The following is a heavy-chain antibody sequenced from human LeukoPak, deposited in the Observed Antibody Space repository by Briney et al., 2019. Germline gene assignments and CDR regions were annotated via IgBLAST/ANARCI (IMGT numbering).Heavy chain of an antibody. Sequence: GESLKISCKGSGYSFTSYWIGWVRQMPGKGLEWMGIIHPGDSDTRYSPSFQGQVTISADKSISTAYLQWSSLKASDTAMYYCARPRYDSSGYPDAFDIWGQGTMVTVSS. J-gene: IGHJ3*02. CDR1: GYSFTSYW. CDR2: IHPGDSDT. V-gene: IGHV5-51*01. D-gene: IGHD3-22*01. CDR3: ARPRYDSSGYPDAFDI.